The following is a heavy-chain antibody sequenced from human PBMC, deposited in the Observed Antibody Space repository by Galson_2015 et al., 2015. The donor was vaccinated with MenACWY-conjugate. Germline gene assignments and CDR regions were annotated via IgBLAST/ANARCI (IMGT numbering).Heavy chain of an antibody. CDR1: GYTFTSYG. CDR3: ARDQIVGATRTSAFDI. CDR2: ISAYNGNT. Sequence: SVKVSCKASGYTFTSYGISWVRQAPGQGLEWMGWISAYNGNTNYAQKLQGRVTMTTDTSTSTAYMELRSLRSDDTAVYYCARDQIVGATRTSAFDIWGQGTMVTVSS. V-gene: IGHV1-18*01. D-gene: IGHD1-26*01. J-gene: IGHJ3*02.